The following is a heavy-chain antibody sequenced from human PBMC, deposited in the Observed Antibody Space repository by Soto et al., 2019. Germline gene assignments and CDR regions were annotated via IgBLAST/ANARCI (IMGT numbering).Heavy chain of an antibody. Sequence: EVQLLESGGGLVKPGGSLRLSCAASGFTFSSYSMNWVRQAPGKGLEWVSSISSSSSYIYYADSVKGRFTISRDNAKNSLYLQMNSLRAEDTAVYYCARTSRDGYNLNWYFDLWGRGTLVTVSS. CDR2: ISSSSSYI. CDR1: GFTFSSYS. J-gene: IGHJ2*01. D-gene: IGHD5-12*01. V-gene: IGHV3-21*01. CDR3: ARTSRDGYNLNWYFDL.